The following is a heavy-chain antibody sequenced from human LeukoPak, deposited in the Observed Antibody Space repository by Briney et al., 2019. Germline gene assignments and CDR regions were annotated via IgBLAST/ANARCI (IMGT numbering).Heavy chain of an antibody. CDR1: GFTFSNYA. J-gene: IGHJ4*02. CDR2: ISGSGGST. V-gene: IGHV3-23*01. Sequence: SGGSLRLSCAAFGFTFSNYAMSWVRQAPGKGLEWVSAISGSGGSTYYADSVKGRFTISRDNSKNTVYLQMNSLRAEDTAVYYCAKEPCGGDCHYPLLFPLDYWGQGTLVTVSS. D-gene: IGHD2-21*02. CDR3: AKEPCGGDCHYPLLFPLDY.